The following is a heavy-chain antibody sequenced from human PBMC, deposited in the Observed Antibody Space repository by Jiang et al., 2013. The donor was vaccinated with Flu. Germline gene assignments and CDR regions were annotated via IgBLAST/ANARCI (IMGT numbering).Heavy chain of an antibody. CDR2: TYYRSNWNH. Sequence: SQTLSLTCAISGASVSSDRAAWNWIRQSPSRGLEWLGRTYYRSNWNHDYAESVKGRITINPDTSKNQFSLQLNSVTPEDTAVYFCAGWYRSDNVFYNMDVWGQGTTVTVSS. CDR3: AGWYRSDNVFYNMDV. CDR1: GASVSSDRAA. D-gene: IGHD2-15*01. V-gene: IGHV6-1*01. J-gene: IGHJ6*02.